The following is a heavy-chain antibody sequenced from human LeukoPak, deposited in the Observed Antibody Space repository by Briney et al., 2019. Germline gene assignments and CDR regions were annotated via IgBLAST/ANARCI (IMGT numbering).Heavy chain of an antibody. CDR3: VKALYSTSGGYDAFHV. V-gene: IGHV3-43*01. CDR1: GFTFSDYS. J-gene: IGHJ3*01. Sequence: GGSLRLACAASGFTFSDYSMHWVRQRPGKGLEWISLIDWTGENTFYADSLKGRFTISRDDSKNSLFLQMNSLSTDDTALYYCVKALYSTSGGYDAFHVWGQGTMVTVSS. D-gene: IGHD2-15*01. CDR2: IDWTGENT.